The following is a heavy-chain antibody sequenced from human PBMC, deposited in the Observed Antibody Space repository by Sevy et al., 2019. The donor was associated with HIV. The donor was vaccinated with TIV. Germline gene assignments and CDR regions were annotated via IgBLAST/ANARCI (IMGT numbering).Heavy chain of an antibody. CDR2: INQEGSEK. D-gene: IGHD3-16*01. Sequence: GGSLRLSCVASGFSFRSYWMTWVRQAPGKGLEWVANINQEGSEKYYVDSVKGRFIISRDNAKNSLYLQINSLRVEDTAVYYCVRAGSYGDTYFYDYGMDVWGQGTTVTVSS. CDR3: VRAGSYGDTYFYDYGMDV. CDR1: GFSFRSYW. J-gene: IGHJ6*02. V-gene: IGHV3-7*01.